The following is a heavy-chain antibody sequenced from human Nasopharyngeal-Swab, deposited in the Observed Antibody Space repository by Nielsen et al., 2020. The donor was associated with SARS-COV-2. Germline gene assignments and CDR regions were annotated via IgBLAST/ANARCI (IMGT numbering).Heavy chain of an antibody. V-gene: IGHV3-23*01. Sequence: LSLTCAASGFTFSSYWMSWVRQAPGKGLEWVSAISGSGGSTYYADSVKGRFTISRDNSKNTLYLQMNSLRAEDTAVYYCAKYYGDYPYYYYYMDVWGKGTTVTVSS. CDR1: GFTFSSYW. J-gene: IGHJ6*03. D-gene: IGHD4-17*01. CDR2: ISGSGGST. CDR3: AKYYGDYPYYYYYMDV.